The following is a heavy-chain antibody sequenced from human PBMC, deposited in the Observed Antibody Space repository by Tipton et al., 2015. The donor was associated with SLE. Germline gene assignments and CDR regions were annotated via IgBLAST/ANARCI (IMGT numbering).Heavy chain of an antibody. D-gene: IGHD4-23*01. Sequence: TLSLTCTVSGGSISSGSYYWSWIRQPAGKGLEWIGRIYTSGSTNYNPSLKSRVTMSVDTSKNQFSLKLSSVTVADTAVYYCARDDREGGNPSDWYFDLWGRGTLVTVSS. V-gene: IGHV4-61*02. CDR2: IYTSGST. CDR3: ARDDREGGNPSDWYFDL. CDR1: GGSISSGSYY. J-gene: IGHJ2*01.